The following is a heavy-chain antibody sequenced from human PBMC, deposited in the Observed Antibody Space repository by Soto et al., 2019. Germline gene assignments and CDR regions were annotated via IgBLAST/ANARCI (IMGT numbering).Heavy chain of an antibody. CDR1: GGSISSYY. CDR2: IYYSGST. J-gene: IGHJ6*02. CDR3: AGGTTDYADYYYGMDV. V-gene: IGHV4-59*08. D-gene: IGHD2-15*01. Sequence: SETLSLTCTVSGGSISSYYWSWIRQPPGKGLEWIGYIYYSGSTNYNPSLKSRVTISVDTSNNQFSLKLSSVTAADTAVYYCAGGTTDYADYYYGMDVWGQGTTVTVSS.